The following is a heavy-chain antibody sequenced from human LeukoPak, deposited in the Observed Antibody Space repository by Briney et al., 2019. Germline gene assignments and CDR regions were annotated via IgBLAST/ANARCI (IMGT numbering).Heavy chain of an antibody. Sequence: HTGGSLRLSCAASGFTFSSYAMSWVRQAPGKGLEWVSAISGSGGSTYYADSVKGRFTISRDNSKNTLYLQMNSLRAEDTAVYYCARGLKKNYYDSSGYPPDYWGQGTLVTVSS. CDR1: GFTFSSYA. D-gene: IGHD3-22*01. CDR2: ISGSGGST. CDR3: ARGLKKNYYDSSGYPPDY. V-gene: IGHV3-23*01. J-gene: IGHJ4*02.